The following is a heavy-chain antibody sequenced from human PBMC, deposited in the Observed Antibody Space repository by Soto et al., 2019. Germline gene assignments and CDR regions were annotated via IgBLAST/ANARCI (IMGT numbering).Heavy chain of an antibody. J-gene: IGHJ4*02. D-gene: IGHD2-2*01. CDR3: AKGKDIVVVPAIDC. CDR1: GFSLRSYA. CDR2: ISGSGGVT. Sequence: SLRLSCAASGFSLRSYAMTWVRQAPGKGLEWVSGISGSGGVTYYADSVKGRFTISRDTSKNTLYLQMNSLRAEDTALYYCAKGKDIVVVPAIDCWGQGTLVTVSS. V-gene: IGHV3-23*01.